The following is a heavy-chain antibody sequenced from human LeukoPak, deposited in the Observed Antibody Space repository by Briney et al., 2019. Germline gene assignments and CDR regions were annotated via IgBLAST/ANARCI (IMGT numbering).Heavy chain of an antibody. CDR2: ISSDGNKK. CDR3: ARDVGRGTITTEIEY. Sequence: PGGSLRLSCAASGFTFSSYDMDWVRQAPGKGLEWVAVISSDGNKKNYADSVKGRFTISKDSSKNTLYLQMNTLRAEDTALYYCARDVGRGTITTEIEYWGQGTLVTVSS. CDR1: GFTFSSYD. V-gene: IGHV3-30-3*01. J-gene: IGHJ4*02. D-gene: IGHD4-11*01.